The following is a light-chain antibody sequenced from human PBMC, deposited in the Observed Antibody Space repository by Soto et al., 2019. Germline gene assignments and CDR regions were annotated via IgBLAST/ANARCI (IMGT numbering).Light chain of an antibody. CDR3: LQDHDDSWT. V-gene: IGKV1-39*01. Sequence: DIQMTQSPSSLSASVGDRVTITCRASQSISSYLNWYQQKPGKAPKLLIYAASSLKSGVPSRFSGSGSGTEFTLTVSSLQPEDFATYYCLQDHDDSWTFGQGSKV. CDR1: QSISSY. J-gene: IGKJ1*01. CDR2: AAS.